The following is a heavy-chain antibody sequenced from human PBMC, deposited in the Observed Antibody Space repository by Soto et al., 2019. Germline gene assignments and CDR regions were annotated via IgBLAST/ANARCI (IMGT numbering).Heavy chain of an antibody. Sequence: SETLSLTCTVSGGSISSYYWSWIRQPPGKGLEWIGYIYYSGSTNYNPSLKSRVTISVDTSKNQFSLKLSSVTAADTAVYYCARTVVPEENWFDPWGQGTLVTVSS. CDR3: ARTVVPEENWFDP. J-gene: IGHJ5*02. D-gene: IGHD2-15*01. V-gene: IGHV4-59*01. CDR2: IYYSGST. CDR1: GGSISSYY.